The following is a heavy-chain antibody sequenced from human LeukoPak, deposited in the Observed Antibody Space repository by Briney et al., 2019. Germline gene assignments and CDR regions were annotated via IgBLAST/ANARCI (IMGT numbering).Heavy chain of an antibody. D-gene: IGHD3-10*01. CDR2: ISAYNGNT. CDR1: GYTFTSYG. J-gene: IGHJ4*02. CDR3: ARDAPDYYGSGSSHY. V-gene: IGHV1-18*01. Sequence: ASVKVSCKASGYTFTSYGISWVRQAPGQGLEWMGWISAYNGNTNYAQKLQGRVTMTTDTSTSTAYMELRSLRSDDTAVYYCARDAPDYYGSGSSHYWGQGTLVTVSS.